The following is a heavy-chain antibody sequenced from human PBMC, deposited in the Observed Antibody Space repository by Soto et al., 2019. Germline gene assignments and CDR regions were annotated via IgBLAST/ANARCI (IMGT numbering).Heavy chain of an antibody. V-gene: IGHV3-23*01. CDR2: ISGSGGMT. CDR1: GFIFSGYS. Sequence: PGGSLRLSCSASGFIFSGYSMNWVRHAPGKGLQWVSSISGSGGMTYYTDSVKGRFTISRDNSKNPVYVQMSSLRDDDTAIYYCAKDRGLTGGTPDIWGQGTMVTVSS. CDR3: AKDRGLTGGTPDI. D-gene: IGHD1-26*01. J-gene: IGHJ3*02.